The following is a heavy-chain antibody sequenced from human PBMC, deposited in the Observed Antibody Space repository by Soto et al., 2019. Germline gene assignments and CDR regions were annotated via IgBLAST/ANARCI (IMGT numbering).Heavy chain of an antibody. V-gene: IGHV4-59*11. CDR3: LRQSRNYFDF. D-gene: IGHD2-2*01. Sequence: SETLSLTCSVSGYSFNSRYLSWVRQPPGKGLEWVGYIDCVGSTKYSPSNQSRATMLHDTTKSQVSPKLRYVTDADTAVYYFLRQSRNYFDFWGQGTLVTVSS. CDR1: GYSFNSRY. J-gene: IGHJ4*02. CDR2: IDCVGST.